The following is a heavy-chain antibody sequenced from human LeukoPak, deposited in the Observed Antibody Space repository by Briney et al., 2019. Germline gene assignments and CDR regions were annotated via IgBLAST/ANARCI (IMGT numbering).Heavy chain of an antibody. CDR1: GYTFTGYY. J-gene: IGHJ5*02. CDR3: ARDRATVTTPFFWFDP. V-gene: IGHV1-2*02. CDR2: INPNSGGT. Sequence: GASVKVSCKASGYTFTGYYMHWVRQAPGQGLEWMGWINPNSGGTNYAQKFQGRVTMTRDTSISTAYMELSRLRSDDTAVYYCARDRATVTTPFFWFDPWGQGTLVTVSS. D-gene: IGHD4-17*01.